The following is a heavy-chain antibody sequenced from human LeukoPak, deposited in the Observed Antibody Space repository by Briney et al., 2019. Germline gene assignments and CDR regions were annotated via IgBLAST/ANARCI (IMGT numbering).Heavy chain of an antibody. Sequence: GASVKVSSKASGYTFTSYYMHWVRQAPGQGLEWMGIINPSGGSTSYAQKFQGRVTMTRDMSTSTVYMELSSLRSEDTAVYYCAREGRGVVGASHWGQGTLVTVSS. V-gene: IGHV1-46*01. J-gene: IGHJ4*02. CDR1: GYTFTSYY. CDR3: AREGRGVVGASH. CDR2: INPSGGST. D-gene: IGHD1-26*01.